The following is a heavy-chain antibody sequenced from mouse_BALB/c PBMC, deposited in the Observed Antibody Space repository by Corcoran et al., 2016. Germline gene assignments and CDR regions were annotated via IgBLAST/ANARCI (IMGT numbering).Heavy chain of an antibody. D-gene: IGHD2-10*02. J-gene: IGHJ1*01. CDR3: ARGPSYWYFDV. V-gene: IGHV1-18*01. Sequence: EVQLQQSGPELVKPGASVKISCKTSGYTFTEYTMHWVKQSHGKSLEWSGGINPNNGGTSYNQKFKGKATLTVDKSSSTAYMELRSLTSEDSAVYYCARGPSYWYFDVWGAGTTVTVSS. CDR1: GYTFTEYT. CDR2: INPNNGGT.